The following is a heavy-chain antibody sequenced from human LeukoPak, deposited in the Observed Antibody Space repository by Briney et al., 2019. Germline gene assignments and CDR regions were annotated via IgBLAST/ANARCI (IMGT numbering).Heavy chain of an antibody. CDR2: ISAYNGNT. Sequence: ASVKVSCKASGYTFTSYGISWVRQAPGQGLEWMGWISAYNGNTNYAQKLQGRVTMTTDTSTSTAYMELSSLRSEDTAVYYCARGPRITMVRGGQWYYYMDVWGKGTTVTISS. J-gene: IGHJ6*03. D-gene: IGHD3-10*01. CDR3: ARGPRITMVRGGQWYYYMDV. V-gene: IGHV1-18*01. CDR1: GYTFTSYG.